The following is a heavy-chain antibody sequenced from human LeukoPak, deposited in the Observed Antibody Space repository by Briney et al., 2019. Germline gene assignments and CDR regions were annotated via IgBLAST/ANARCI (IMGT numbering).Heavy chain of an antibody. Sequence: SETLSLTCTVSGGSISSGGYYWSWIRQHPGKGLEWIGYIYYSGSTYYHPSLKSRVTISVDTSKNQFSLKLSSVTAADTAVYYCAKETRGALVVPAATPINWFDPWGQGTLVTVSS. V-gene: IGHV4-31*03. D-gene: IGHD2-2*01. J-gene: IGHJ5*02. CDR3: AKETRGALVVPAATPINWFDP. CDR1: GGSISSGGYY. CDR2: IYYSGST.